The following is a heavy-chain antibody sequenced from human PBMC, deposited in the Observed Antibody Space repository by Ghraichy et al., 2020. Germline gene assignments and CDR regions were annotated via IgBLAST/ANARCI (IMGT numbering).Heavy chain of an antibody. CDR1: GFTFSSYN. V-gene: IGHV3-48*02. CDR3: ARGSAVVRFYYYAGLDV. Sequence: GGSLRLSCVGSGFTFSSYNMNWVRQSPGKGLEWVSYITSSSRTIFYADSVQGRFTISRDNAPNSLYLQMNSLRDEDTAVYYCARGSAVVRFYYYAGLDVWGQGTTVTVSS. D-gene: IGHD4-23*01. CDR2: ITSSSRTI. J-gene: IGHJ6*02.